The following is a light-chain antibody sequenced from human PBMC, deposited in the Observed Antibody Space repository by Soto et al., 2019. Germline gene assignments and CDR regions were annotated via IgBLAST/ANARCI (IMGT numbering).Light chain of an antibody. Sequence: QSVLTQPPSVSAAPGQKVTISCSGSSSHIGGNSVSWYQQLPGTAPKLLIYDDNKRPSGIPDRFSGSKSGTSATLGITGFQTGDEADYYCGSWDSSMSAYVFGTGTKGTVL. J-gene: IGLJ1*01. V-gene: IGLV1-51*01. CDR3: GSWDSSMSAYV. CDR1: SSHIGGNS. CDR2: DDN.